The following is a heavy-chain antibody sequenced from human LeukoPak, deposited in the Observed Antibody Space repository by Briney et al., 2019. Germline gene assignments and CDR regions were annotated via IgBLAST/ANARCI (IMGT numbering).Heavy chain of an antibody. CDR1: GGSLSRYY. V-gene: IGHV4-59*01. CDR2: ICYSGST. CDR3: ARLPSYYYDSEEMYYFDY. D-gene: IGHD3-22*01. Sequence: SETLSLTCTVSGGSLSRYYWSWIRQPPGQGLEWIGYICYSGSTNYNPSLPSRGTISAEPSKNQFSLKLSSVTAADTAVYYCARLPSYYYDSEEMYYFDYWGQGTLVTVSS. J-gene: IGHJ4*02.